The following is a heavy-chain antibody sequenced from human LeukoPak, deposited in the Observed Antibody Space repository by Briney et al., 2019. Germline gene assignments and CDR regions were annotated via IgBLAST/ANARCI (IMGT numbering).Heavy chain of an antibody. Sequence: GGSLRLSCAASGFTFSSYAMSWVRQAPGKGLEWVSAISGSGGSTYYAGSVKGRFTISRDNSKNTLYLQMSSLRAEDTAVYYCVKGRPYYYDSSGYYYFDYWGQGTLVTVSS. V-gene: IGHV3-23*01. D-gene: IGHD3-22*01. CDR3: VKGRPYYYDSSGYYYFDY. CDR1: GFTFSSYA. CDR2: ISGSGGST. J-gene: IGHJ4*02.